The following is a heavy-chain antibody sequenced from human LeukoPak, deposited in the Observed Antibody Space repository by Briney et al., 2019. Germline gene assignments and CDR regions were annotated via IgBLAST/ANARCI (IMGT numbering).Heavy chain of an antibody. V-gene: IGHV3-23*01. D-gene: IGHD5-18*01. Sequence: GGSLRLSCAASGFTFSSHAMSWVRQAPGKGLEWVSAISGSGGDTYYADSVKGRFTISRDNAKNSLYLQMNSLRAEDTAVYYCARVGRGYSYGYDYWGQGTLVTVSS. CDR3: ARVGRGYSYGYDY. J-gene: IGHJ4*02. CDR2: ISGSGGDT. CDR1: GFTFSSHA.